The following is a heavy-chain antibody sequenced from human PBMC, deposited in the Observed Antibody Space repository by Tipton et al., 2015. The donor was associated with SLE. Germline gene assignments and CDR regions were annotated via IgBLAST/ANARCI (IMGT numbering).Heavy chain of an antibody. CDR2: IYYSGST. V-gene: IGHV4-59*08. CDR3: ARGGSLYCSSTSCYGAFDI. CDR1: DDSISSYY. D-gene: IGHD2-2*01. Sequence: TLSLTCTVSDDSISSYYWSWIRQPPGKGLEWIGYIYYSGSTNYNPSLKSRVTISVDTSKNQFSLKLSSVTAADTAVYYCARGGSLYCSSTSCYGAFDIWGQGTMVTVSS. J-gene: IGHJ3*02.